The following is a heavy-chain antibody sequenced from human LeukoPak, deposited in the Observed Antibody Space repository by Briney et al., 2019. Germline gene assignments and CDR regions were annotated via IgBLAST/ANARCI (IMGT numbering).Heavy chain of an antibody. CDR3: AKVLYSCGFYGNY. CDR1: GFTFSSYS. Sequence: GGSLRLSCAASGFTFSSYSMNWVRQAPGKGLEWVSATTGSGGSTYYADSVKGRFTISRDNSKNTLYLQMNSLRGEDTAVYYCAKVLYSCGFYGNYWGQGTLVTVSS. V-gene: IGHV3-23*01. J-gene: IGHJ4*02. CDR2: TTGSGGST. D-gene: IGHD6-19*01.